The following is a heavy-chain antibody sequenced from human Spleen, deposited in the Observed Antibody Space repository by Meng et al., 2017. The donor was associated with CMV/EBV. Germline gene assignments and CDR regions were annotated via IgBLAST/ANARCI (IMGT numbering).Heavy chain of an antibody. Sequence: ASVKVSCKASGYTFTSYYMHWVRQAPGQGLEWMGIINPSGGSTSYAQKFQGRVTMTRDTSTSTVYMELSRLRSDDTAVYYCARVILRGAFPPSFAYWGQGTLVTVS. CDR3: ARVILRGAFPPSFAY. CDR1: GYTFTSYY. J-gene: IGHJ4*02. D-gene: IGHD3-9*01. CDR2: INPSGGST. V-gene: IGHV1-46*01.